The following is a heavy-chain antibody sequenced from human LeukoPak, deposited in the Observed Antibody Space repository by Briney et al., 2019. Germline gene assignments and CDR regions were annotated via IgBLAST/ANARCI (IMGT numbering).Heavy chain of an antibody. CDR3: ARGGYYGAGNDFRFYP. CDR1: GGSISSYY. D-gene: IGHD3-10*01. V-gene: IGHV4-59*13. J-gene: IGHJ5*02. CDR2: IDYSGYT. Sequence: SETLSLICTVSGGSISSYYWSWIRQPTGKGLEWIGYIDYSGYTNYNPSLKSRVPISVDTSKNQFSLKLTSVTAADPAGYFCARGGYYGAGNDFRFYPWGQGTLVTVSS.